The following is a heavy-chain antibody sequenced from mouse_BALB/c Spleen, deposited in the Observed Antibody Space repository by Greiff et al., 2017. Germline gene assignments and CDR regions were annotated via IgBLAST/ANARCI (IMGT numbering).Heavy chain of an antibody. D-gene: IGHD2-4*01. CDR3: ARDADYDGAWFAY. V-gene: IGHV7-1*02. Sequence: EVKLVESGGGLVQPGGSLRLSCATSGFTFSDFYMEWVRQHPGKRLEWIAASRNKANDYTTEYSASVKGRFIVSRDTSQSILYLQMNALRAEDTAIYYCARDADYDGAWFAYWGQGTLVTVSA. CDR2: SRNKANDYTT. CDR1: GFTFSDFY. J-gene: IGHJ3*01.